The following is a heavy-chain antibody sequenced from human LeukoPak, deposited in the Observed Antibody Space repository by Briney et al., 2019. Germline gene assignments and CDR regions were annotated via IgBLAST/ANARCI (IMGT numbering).Heavy chain of an antibody. J-gene: IGHJ4*02. V-gene: IGHV3-30*04. CDR1: EFTFSNYA. CDR2: ISYDGSNK. Sequence: PGGSLRLSCAASEFTFSNYAMYWVRQAPGKGLEWVAVISYDGSNKYYADSVKGRFTISRDNSKNTLYLQMNSLIAEDTAVYYCAKSGYNRFDYWGQGTRVTVSS. D-gene: IGHD5-24*01. CDR3: AKSGYNRFDY.